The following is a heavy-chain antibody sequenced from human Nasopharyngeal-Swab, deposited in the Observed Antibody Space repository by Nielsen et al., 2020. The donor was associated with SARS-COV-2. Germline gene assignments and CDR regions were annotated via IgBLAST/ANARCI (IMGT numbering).Heavy chain of an antibody. CDR2: ISYDGSNK. Sequence: SCAASGFTFSRYTMHWVRQAPGKGLEWVAVISYDGSNKYCADSVKGRFTISRDISKNTLYLQMNSLRAEDTAVFYCASTPLDSSGYYYAFHYWGRGTLVTVSS. CDR1: GFTFSRYT. CDR3: ASTPLDSSGYYYAFHY. J-gene: IGHJ4*02. D-gene: IGHD3-22*01. V-gene: IGHV3-30-3*01.